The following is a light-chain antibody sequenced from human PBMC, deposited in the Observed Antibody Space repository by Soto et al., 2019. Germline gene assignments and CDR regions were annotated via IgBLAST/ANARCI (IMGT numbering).Light chain of an antibody. CDR1: SSNIGAGYD. Sequence: QSVLAQPRSVSGAPGQRVTISCTGTSSNIGAGYDVHWYQQFPGTAPKLLIYGNRNRPSGVPDRFSGSKSGTSASLAITGLQAEDEATYYCQSCDSSLSGSGVFGTGTKVTVL. CDR3: QSCDSSLSGSGV. V-gene: IGLV1-40*01. CDR2: GNR. J-gene: IGLJ1*01.